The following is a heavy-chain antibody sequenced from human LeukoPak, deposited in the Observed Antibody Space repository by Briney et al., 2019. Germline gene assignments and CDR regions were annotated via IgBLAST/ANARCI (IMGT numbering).Heavy chain of an antibody. CDR1: GFTFSTFA. D-gene: IGHD3-10*01. Sequence: GGSLRLPCAASGFTFSTFAMNWVRQVPGKGLEWLSAISGSGGSTYYAGSVRGRFTVSRDNSQNTLYLQINSLGAGDTAVYYCAKDRSGGSGTLFPIFDFWGQGTQVTVSS. CDR2: ISGSGGST. V-gene: IGHV3-23*01. J-gene: IGHJ4*02. CDR3: AKDRSGGSGTLFPIFDF.